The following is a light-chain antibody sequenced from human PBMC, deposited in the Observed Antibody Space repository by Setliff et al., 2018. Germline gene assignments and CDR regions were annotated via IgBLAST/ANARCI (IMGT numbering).Light chain of an antibody. CDR3: SSFTTSGLDV. Sequence: QSALTQPASVSGSPGQSTTISCTGTSSDVGGYNYVSWYQQHPGKAPEVIIYAVSNRPSGISNRFSGSKSGNTASLTISGLQAEDEADYYCSSFTTSGLDVFGTGTKVTVL. J-gene: IGLJ1*01. V-gene: IGLV2-14*01. CDR1: SSDVGGYNY. CDR2: AVS.